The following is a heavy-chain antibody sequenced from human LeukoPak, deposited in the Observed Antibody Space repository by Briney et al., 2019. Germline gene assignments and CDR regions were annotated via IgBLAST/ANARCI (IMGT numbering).Heavy chain of an antibody. D-gene: IGHD4-17*01. Sequence: PGGSLKLSCAASGFTFSDSAMHWVRQASGKGLEWVGRIRSKANSYATAYAASVKGRFTISRDDSKNTAYLQMNSLKTEDTAVYYCTGYDYGDYASGYWGQGTLVTVSS. V-gene: IGHV3-73*01. CDR1: GFTFSDSA. CDR2: IRSKANSYAT. J-gene: IGHJ4*02. CDR3: TGYDYGDYASGY.